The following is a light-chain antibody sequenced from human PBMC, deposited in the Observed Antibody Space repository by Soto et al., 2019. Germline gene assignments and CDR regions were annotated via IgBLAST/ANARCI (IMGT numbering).Light chain of an antibody. CDR2: AAS. Sequence: IVLTQYPGTLSLSPGERATLSCRASQSLSSSYLAWYQQQPGQAPRLFIYAASSRATGIPDRFSGSVSGTAGTITITRLKQEDGSVYDCQQYGSSTWTFGQGTKVDIK. J-gene: IGKJ1*01. CDR3: QQYGSSTWT. V-gene: IGKV3-20*01. CDR1: QSLSSSY.